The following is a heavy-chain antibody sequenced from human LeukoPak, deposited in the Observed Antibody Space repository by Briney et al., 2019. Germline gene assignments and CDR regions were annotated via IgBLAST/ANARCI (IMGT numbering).Heavy chain of an antibody. J-gene: IGHJ6*03. CDR2: ISWNSGSI. D-gene: IGHD3-3*01. CDR1: GFTFDDYA. Sequence: GRSLRLSXAASGFTFDDYAMHWVRQAPGKGLEWVSGISWNSGSIGYADSVKGRFTISRDNAKNSLYLQMNSLRAEDMALYYCAKDLFSYDFWSGYMDVWGKGTTVTVSS. V-gene: IGHV3-9*03. CDR3: AKDLFSYDFWSGYMDV.